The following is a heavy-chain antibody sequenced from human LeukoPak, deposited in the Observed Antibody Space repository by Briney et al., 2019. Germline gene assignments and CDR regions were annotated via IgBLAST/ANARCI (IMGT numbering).Heavy chain of an antibody. CDR1: GGSISSYY. Sequence: SETLSLTCTVSGGSISSYYWSWIRQPPGKGLEWIGYIYYNGNTDYNPSLKSRVTIPVDTSKNQFSLKLTSVTAADTAVYFCARTQPFGYSYGPYFDYWGQGTLVTVSS. D-gene: IGHD5-18*01. CDR3: ARTQPFGYSYGPYFDY. CDR2: IYYNGNT. J-gene: IGHJ4*02. V-gene: IGHV4-59*08.